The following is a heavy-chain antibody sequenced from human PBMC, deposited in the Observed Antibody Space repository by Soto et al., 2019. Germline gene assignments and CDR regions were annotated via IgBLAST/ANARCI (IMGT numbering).Heavy chain of an antibody. V-gene: IGHV3-33*01. J-gene: IGHJ2*01. Sequence: PGGSLRLSCAASGFTFSSYGMHWVRQAPGKGLEWVAVIWYDGSNKYYADSVKGRFTISRDNSKSTLYLQMNSLRAEDTAVYYCARGIGVGATTWYFDLWGRGTRVTVSS. CDR1: GFTFSSYG. CDR3: ARGIGVGATTWYFDL. D-gene: IGHD1-26*01. CDR2: IWYDGSNK.